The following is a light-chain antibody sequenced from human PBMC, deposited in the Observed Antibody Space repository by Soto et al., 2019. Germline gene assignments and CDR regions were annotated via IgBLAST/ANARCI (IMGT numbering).Light chain of an antibody. CDR2: DVS. J-gene: IGLJ2*01. Sequence: QSVLTQPRSVSGSPGQSVTISCTGTSSDVGGYNYVSWYQQHPGKAPKLMIYDVSKRPSGVPDHFSGSKSGNTASLTISGLQAEDEADYYCCSYAGSYTFLIFGGGTKLTVL. V-gene: IGLV2-11*01. CDR3: CSYAGSYTFLI. CDR1: SSDVGGYNY.